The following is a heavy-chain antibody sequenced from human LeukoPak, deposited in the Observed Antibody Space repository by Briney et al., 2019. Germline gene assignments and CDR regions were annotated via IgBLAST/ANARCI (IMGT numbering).Heavy chain of an antibody. Sequence: GGSLRLSCAASGFTFSTYAMHWVRQAPGKGLEWVALISYDGSNKNYADSVKGRFTISRDNSKSTLFLQMNSLRAEDTAVYYGGRGRGGGYCTHGVCYGDYFDYWGQGTLVTVSS. V-gene: IGHV3-30*04. J-gene: IGHJ4*02. D-gene: IGHD2-8*01. CDR1: GFTFSTYA. CDR2: ISYDGSNK. CDR3: GRGRGGGYCTHGVCYGDYFDY.